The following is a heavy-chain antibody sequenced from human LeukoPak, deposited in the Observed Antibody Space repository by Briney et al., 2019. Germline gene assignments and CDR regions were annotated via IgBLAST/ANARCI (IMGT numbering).Heavy chain of an antibody. V-gene: IGHV3-21*01. CDR2: ISGSSGYL. CDR1: GFTFTSYT. Sequence: PGGSLRLSCAASGFTFTSYTMNWVRQAPGKGLEWVSSISGSSGYLYHADSVKGQFTISRDNAENLLYLQMSSLRAEDTAVYYCAREAVAATNTFDYWGQGTLVTVSS. D-gene: IGHD6-13*01. J-gene: IGHJ4*02. CDR3: AREAVAATNTFDY.